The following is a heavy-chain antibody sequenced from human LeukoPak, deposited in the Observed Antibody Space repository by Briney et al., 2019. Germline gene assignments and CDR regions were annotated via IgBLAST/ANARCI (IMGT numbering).Heavy chain of an antibody. D-gene: IGHD7-27*01. CDR1: GYTFTGYY. CDR3: ARVWWLANGGGYFDY. V-gene: IGHV1-2*02. J-gene: IGHJ4*02. Sequence: ASVKVSCKASGYTFTGYYMHWVRQAPGQGLEWMGWINPNSGGTNYAQKFQGRVTMTRDTSISTAYMELSRLRSDDTAVYYCARVWWLANGGGYFDYRGQGTLVTVSS. CDR2: INPNSGGT.